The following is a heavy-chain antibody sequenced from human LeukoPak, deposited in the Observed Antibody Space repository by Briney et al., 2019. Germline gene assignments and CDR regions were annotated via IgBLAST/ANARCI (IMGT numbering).Heavy chain of an antibody. V-gene: IGHV1-69*13. J-gene: IGHJ6*02. CDR3: ARGPPPYTEGDLFYYYGLDV. CDR2: IVPILSTT. CDR1: GGSFSDYA. Sequence: SVKVSCKASGGSFSDYAISWVRQAPGQGLEWMGGIVPILSTTNYARKFQGRVTMTAGESTSTAYMELSSLRSDDTAVYYCARGPPPYTEGDLFYYYGLDVWGQGTTVTVSS. D-gene: IGHD3-16*01.